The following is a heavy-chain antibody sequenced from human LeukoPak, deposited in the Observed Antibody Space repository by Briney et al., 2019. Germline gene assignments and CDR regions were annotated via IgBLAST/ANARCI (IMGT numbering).Heavy chain of an antibody. V-gene: IGHV1-2*06. J-gene: IGHJ3*02. CDR2: INPNSGGT. CDR1: GYTFTGYY. CDR3: ARESNMYLDAFDI. Sequence: GASVKVSCKASGYTFTGYYIHWVRQAPGQGLEWMGRINPNSGGTNYAQKFQGRDTMTRDTSSSTAYMEGNRLRSDDTAVYYCARESNMYLDAFDIWGQGTMVTVSS. D-gene: IGHD2/OR15-2a*01.